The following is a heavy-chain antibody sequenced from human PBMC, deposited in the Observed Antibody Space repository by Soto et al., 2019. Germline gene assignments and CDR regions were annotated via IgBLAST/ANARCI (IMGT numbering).Heavy chain of an antibody. V-gene: IGHV1-69*13. CDR2: IMPIFGRA. J-gene: IGHJ4*02. CDR3: ASSIVGATHFDY. CDR1: GSTFSNYA. Sequence: SVKVSCKASGSTFSNYAFSWVRQAPGQGLEWLGGIMPIFGRADYAQKFRGRVTITADESTSTAHMELSSLRSEDTAVYYCASSIVGATHFDYWGQGTLVTVSS. D-gene: IGHD1-26*01.